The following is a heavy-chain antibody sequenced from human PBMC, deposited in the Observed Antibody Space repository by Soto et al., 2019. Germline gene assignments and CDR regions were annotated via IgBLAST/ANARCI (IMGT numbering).Heavy chain of an antibody. D-gene: IGHD5-18*01. V-gene: IGHV4-39*01. J-gene: IGHJ4*02. Sequence: SETMSLTCTVCGDSISSSSYYWGWIRQPPGKGLEWIGSIYYSGSTYYNPSLKSRVTISVDTSKNQFSLKLSSVTAADTAVYYCARSPPGTAMVIVAYWGQGTLVTVSS. CDR2: IYYSGST. CDR1: GDSISSSSYY. CDR3: ARSPPGTAMVIVAY.